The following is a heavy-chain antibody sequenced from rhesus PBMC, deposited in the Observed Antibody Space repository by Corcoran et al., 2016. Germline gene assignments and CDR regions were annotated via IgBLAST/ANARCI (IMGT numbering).Heavy chain of an antibody. Sequence: QVQLVQSGAEIKQPGASVKLSCKASGYTFTSYYMHWVRQAPGHGLYWIGLISPYNGNKRYAQNFQGRVTITTDTSTSTGYMEVSSLISEDTAVYYCTRGIAAATGTFDYWGQGVLVTVSS. CDR3: TRGIAAATGTFDY. CDR2: ISPYNGNK. V-gene: IGHV1-1*01. CDR1: GYTFTSYY. J-gene: IGHJ4*01. D-gene: IGHD6-43*01.